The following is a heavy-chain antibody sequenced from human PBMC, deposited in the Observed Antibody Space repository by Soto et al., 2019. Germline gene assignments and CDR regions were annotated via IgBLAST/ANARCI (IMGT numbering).Heavy chain of an antibody. Sequence: QVQLVESGGGMVQPGRSLRLSCAASGFTFSNYAMHWVRQAPGKGLEWVAVISYDEINKYYADSVKGRFTISRDNSKNTLSLQMNTLRAEDTAVYYCATFLLVGSFDIWGQGTMVTVSS. CDR1: GFTFSNYA. D-gene: IGHD1-26*01. CDR2: ISYDEINK. CDR3: ATFLLVGSFDI. J-gene: IGHJ3*02. V-gene: IGHV3-30-3*01.